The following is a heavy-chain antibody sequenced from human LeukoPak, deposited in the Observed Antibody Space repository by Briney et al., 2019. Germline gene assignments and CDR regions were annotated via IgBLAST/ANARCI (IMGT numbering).Heavy chain of an antibody. Sequence: PGGSLRLSCEASGFTFSTYAMNWVRQAPGKGLEWVSGISGRGDSPYYADSVKGRFTISRDNSKNTLYLQMNSLRAEDTAIYFCAKGSRWYWFDPWGQGTLVTVSS. CDR2: ISGRGDSP. J-gene: IGHJ5*02. D-gene: IGHD6-13*01. V-gene: IGHV3-23*01. CDR3: AKGSRWYWFDP. CDR1: GFTFSTYA.